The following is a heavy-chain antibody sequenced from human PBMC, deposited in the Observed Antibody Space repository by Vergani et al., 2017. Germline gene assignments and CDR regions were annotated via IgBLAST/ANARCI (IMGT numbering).Heavy chain of an antibody. V-gene: IGHV3-30*03. CDR1: GFTSSYYG. CDR2: ISYDGTQK. Sequence: RSLRLPCVVSGFTSSYYGMHWVRQAPGKGLEWVAVISYDGTQKYYADSVKGRFTISRDNSKSTLYLQMNSLRTEDTAVYYCATKSCGTPGCQIGYFREWGQGTLVTVSS. J-gene: IGHJ1*01. D-gene: IGHD1-1*01. CDR3: ATKSCGTPGCQIGYFRE.